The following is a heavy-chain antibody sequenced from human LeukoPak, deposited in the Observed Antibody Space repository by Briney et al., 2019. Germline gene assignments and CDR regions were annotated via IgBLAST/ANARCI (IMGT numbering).Heavy chain of an antibody. Sequence: PSETLSLTCTVSGGSISSYYWSWIRQPPGKGLEWIGYISYSGSTNFNPSLKSRVTISVDTSKNQFSLKLSSVTAADTAVYYCARHHRSSWFGYWGQGTLVTVSS. J-gene: IGHJ4*02. D-gene: IGHD6-13*01. CDR2: ISYSGST. CDR3: ARHHRSSWFGY. V-gene: IGHV4-59*08. CDR1: GGSISSYY.